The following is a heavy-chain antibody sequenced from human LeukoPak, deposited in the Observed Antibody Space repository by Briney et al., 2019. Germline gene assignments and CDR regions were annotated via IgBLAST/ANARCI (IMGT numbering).Heavy chain of an antibody. V-gene: IGHV4-31*01. CDR2: IYYSGST. CDR1: GGSISSGGYY. D-gene: IGHD5-18*01. CDR3: AREAYTAMYYFDY. Sequence: SETLSLTCTVSGGSISSGGYYWSWIRQHPGKGLEWIGYIYYSGSTYYNPSLKSQVTISVDTSKNQFSLKLSSVTAADTAVYYCAREAYTAMYYFDYWGQGTLVTVSS. J-gene: IGHJ4*02.